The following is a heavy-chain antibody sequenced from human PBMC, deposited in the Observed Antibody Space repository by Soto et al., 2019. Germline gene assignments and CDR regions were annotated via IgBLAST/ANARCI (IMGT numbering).Heavy chain of an antibody. D-gene: IGHD2-2*01. V-gene: IGHV3-15*07. CDR3: TRDAKYCNSPTCYAPFLFDP. CDR2: IKSETDGGTT. J-gene: IGHJ5*02. CDR1: AFTFTNAW. Sequence: GGSLRLSCAATAFTFTNAWMNWVRRAPGKGLEWVGRIKSETDGGTTDYAAPVEGRFTISRDDSKNTLYLQMNNLKTEDTAVYYCTRDAKYCNSPTCYAPFLFDPWGQGTLVTVSS.